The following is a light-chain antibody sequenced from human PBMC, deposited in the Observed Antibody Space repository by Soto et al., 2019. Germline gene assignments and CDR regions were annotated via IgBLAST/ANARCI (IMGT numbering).Light chain of an antibody. CDR3: QSFDSSLRGV. J-gene: IGLJ1*01. CDR2: GNS. CDR1: SSNIGAGYD. Sequence: QSVLTQPPSVYGAPGQRVTISCTGSSSNIGAGYDVHWYQQLPGKAPKLLIYGNSNRPSGVPDRFSGSKSGTSASLAITGLQAEDEADYYCQSFDSSLRGVFGTGTKVTVL. V-gene: IGLV1-40*01.